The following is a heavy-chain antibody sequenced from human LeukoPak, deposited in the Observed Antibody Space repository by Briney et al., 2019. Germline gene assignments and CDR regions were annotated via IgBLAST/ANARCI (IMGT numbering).Heavy chain of an antibody. D-gene: IGHD2-15*01. CDR2: IDTSDGNT. CDR3: ATERSGGTWFDP. CDR1: GYTFTTYH. J-gene: IGHJ5*02. V-gene: IGHV1-46*01. Sequence: SVKVSCKASGYTFTTYHMHWVRQPPAQGLEWVGMIDTSDGNTNYAQKVLDRVTMTRDTSTSTVYMELSRLRSYDTAVYYCATERSGGTWFDPWGQGTLVTVSS.